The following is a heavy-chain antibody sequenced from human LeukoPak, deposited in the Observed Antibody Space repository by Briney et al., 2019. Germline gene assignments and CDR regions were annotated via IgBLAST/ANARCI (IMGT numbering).Heavy chain of an antibody. CDR3: ARGFGAATYFFDY. Sequence: GGSLRLSCVTSGLTFSNFWMSWVRQAPGKGLEWVANIKPDGSDRYSVESVRGRFTISRDNAKNLLYLQMNNLRVEDTAVYYCARGFGAATYFFDYWGQGALVTVSS. D-gene: IGHD3-3*01. V-gene: IGHV3-7*03. CDR1: GLTFSNFW. J-gene: IGHJ4*02. CDR2: IKPDGSDR.